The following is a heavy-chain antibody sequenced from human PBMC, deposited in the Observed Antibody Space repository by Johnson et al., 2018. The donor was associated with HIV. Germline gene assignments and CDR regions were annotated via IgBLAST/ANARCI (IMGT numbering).Heavy chain of an antibody. D-gene: IGHD1-26*01. CDR1: GFTFSSYW. CDR3: ARDSYSGGGSYS. CDR2: ISSSDSTI. Sequence: VQLVESGGGVVRPGGSLRLSCAASGFTFSSYWMSWVRQAPGKGLEWISYISSSDSTIYYVDSVKGRFTISSDNAKNSLYLQMNSLRVEDTAVYYCARDSYSGGGSYSWGQGTMVTVSS. V-gene: IGHV3-48*04. J-gene: IGHJ3*01.